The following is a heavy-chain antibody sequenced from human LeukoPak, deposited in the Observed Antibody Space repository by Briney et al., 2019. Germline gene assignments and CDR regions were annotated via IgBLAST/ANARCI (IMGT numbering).Heavy chain of an antibody. CDR2: IYTSWST. Sequence: SETLSLTCTVSGGSISSYYWSWIRQPAGKGLEWIGRIYTSWSTNDNPSLNSRVTMSVDTSKNQFSLKLSSVTAADTAVYYCARGAAVAGTKPEYFDYWGQGTLVTVSS. D-gene: IGHD6-19*01. J-gene: IGHJ4*02. CDR3: ARGAAVAGTKPEYFDY. CDR1: GGSISSYY. V-gene: IGHV4-4*07.